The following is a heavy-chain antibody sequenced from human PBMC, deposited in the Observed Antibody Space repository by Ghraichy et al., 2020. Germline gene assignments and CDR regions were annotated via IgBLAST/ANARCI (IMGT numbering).Heavy chain of an antibody. Sequence: GGSLRLSCAASGFTFSSYSMHWVRQAPGKGLEWVAVISYDGSNKYYADSVKGRFSISRDNSKNTLYLQMNSLRAEETAVYYCARAVVDTAIPLFDYWGQGTLVTVSS. V-gene: IGHV3-30*04. CDR2: ISYDGSNK. CDR3: ARAVVDTAIPLFDY. CDR1: GFTFSSYS. D-gene: IGHD5-18*01. J-gene: IGHJ4*02.